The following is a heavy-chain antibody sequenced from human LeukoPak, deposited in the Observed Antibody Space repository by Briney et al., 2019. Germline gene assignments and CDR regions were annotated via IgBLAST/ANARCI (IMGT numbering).Heavy chain of an antibody. CDR2: VIPIFGTA. CDR1: GGTFSSYA. CDR3: ARGRHYYDSSGPRDAFDI. J-gene: IGHJ3*02. D-gene: IGHD3-22*01. V-gene: IGHV1-69*05. Sequence: ALVKVSCKASGGTFSSYAISWVRQAPGNGLEWVGGVIPIFGTANYAQKFQVRITITTDESPCTAYMALSSLRSEDTAVYYCARGRHYYDSSGPRDAFDIWGQGTMVTVSS.